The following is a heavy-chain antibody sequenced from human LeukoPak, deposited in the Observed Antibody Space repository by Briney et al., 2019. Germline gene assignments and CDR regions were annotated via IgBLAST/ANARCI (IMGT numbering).Heavy chain of an antibody. Sequence: ASVKVSCKASGYTFTGYYMHWVRQAPGQGLEWMGWINPNSGGTNYAQKFQGRVTMTRDTSISTAYMELSRLRSDDTAVYYCASNPGWIQLSHIDYWGQGTLVTVSS. J-gene: IGHJ4*02. D-gene: IGHD5-18*01. CDR1: GYTFTGYY. CDR3: ASNPGWIQLSHIDY. V-gene: IGHV1-2*02. CDR2: INPNSGGT.